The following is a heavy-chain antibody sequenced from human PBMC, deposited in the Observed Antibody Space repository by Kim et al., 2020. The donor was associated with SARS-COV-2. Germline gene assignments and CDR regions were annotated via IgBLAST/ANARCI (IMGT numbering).Heavy chain of an antibody. Sequence: SVKVSCKASGFTFTSSAVQWVRQARGQRLEWIGWIVVGSGNTNYAQKFQERVTITRDMSTSTAYMELSSLRSEDTAVYYCAAHKGDYYDSSGQGYWGQGTLVTVSS. D-gene: IGHD3-22*01. CDR1: GFTFTSSA. V-gene: IGHV1-58*01. CDR2: IVVGSGNT. CDR3: AAHKGDYYDSSGQGY. J-gene: IGHJ4*02.